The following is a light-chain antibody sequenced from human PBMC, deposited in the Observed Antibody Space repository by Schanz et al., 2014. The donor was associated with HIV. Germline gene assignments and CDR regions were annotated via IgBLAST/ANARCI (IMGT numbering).Light chain of an antibody. V-gene: IGKV1-5*03. Sequence: DIQLTQSPSTLSASVGDRVTITCRASQTLYSWLAWYQQKPGRAPNLLIYQASTLETGVPSRFSGSGSGTEFTLTISSLQPDDFATYYCQQSNTFPYTFGQGTKLDIK. CDR2: QAS. CDR3: QQSNTFPYT. J-gene: IGKJ2*01. CDR1: QTLYSW.